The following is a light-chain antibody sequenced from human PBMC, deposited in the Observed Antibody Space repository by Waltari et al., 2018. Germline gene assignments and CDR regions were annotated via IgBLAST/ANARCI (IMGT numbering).Light chain of an antibody. CDR1: QSVSSN. CDR3: QQYNNWPRT. V-gene: IGKV3-15*01. CDR2: GAS. J-gene: IGKJ1*01. Sequence: EIVMTQSPATLSVSPGERATLSCRASQSVSSNLAWYQQKPGQAPSLLIYGASTRATGIPARFSGSGSGTEFTHTISSLQSEEFAVYYCQQYNNWPRTFGQGTKVEIK.